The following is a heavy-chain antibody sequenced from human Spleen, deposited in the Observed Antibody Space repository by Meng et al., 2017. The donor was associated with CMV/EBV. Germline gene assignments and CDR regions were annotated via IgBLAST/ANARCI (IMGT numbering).Heavy chain of an antibody. Sequence: SETLSLTCTVSGGSISSGGYYWSWIRQHPGKGLEWIGYIYYSGSTYYNPSLKSRVTISVDTSKNQFSLKLSSVTAADTAVYYCASATRGSWTNPYYFDYWGQGTLVTVSS. CDR2: IYYSGST. D-gene: IGHD2-15*01. J-gene: IGHJ4*02. V-gene: IGHV4-31*03. CDR1: GGSISSGGYY. CDR3: ASATRGSWTNPYYFDY.